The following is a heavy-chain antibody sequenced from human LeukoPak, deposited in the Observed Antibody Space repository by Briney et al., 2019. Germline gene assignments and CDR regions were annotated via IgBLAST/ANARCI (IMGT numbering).Heavy chain of an antibody. CDR1: GFTFSSYG. J-gene: IGHJ4*02. Sequence: GGSLRLSCAASGFTFSSYGMHWVRQAPGKGLEWVAFIRYDGSNKYYADSVKGRSTISRDNSKNTLYLQMNSLRAEDTAVYYCAKGRDTYYYDSSGYSSFDYWGQGTLVAVSS. CDR2: IRYDGSNK. D-gene: IGHD3-22*01. CDR3: AKGRDTYYYDSSGYSSFDY. V-gene: IGHV3-30*02.